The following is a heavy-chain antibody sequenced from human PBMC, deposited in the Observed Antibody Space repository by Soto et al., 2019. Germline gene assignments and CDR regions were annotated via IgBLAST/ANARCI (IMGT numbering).Heavy chain of an antibody. Sequence: GGSLRLSCAASGFTFSSYAMSWVRQAPGKGLEWVSAISGSGGSTYYADSVKGRFTISRDNSKNTLYLQMSSLRAEDTAVYYCAKVHPLASAYYYYGMHVWGQGTTVTVSS. CDR3: AKVHPLASAYYYYGMHV. V-gene: IGHV3-23*01. D-gene: IGHD2-15*01. CDR1: GFTFSSYA. CDR2: ISGSGGST. J-gene: IGHJ6*02.